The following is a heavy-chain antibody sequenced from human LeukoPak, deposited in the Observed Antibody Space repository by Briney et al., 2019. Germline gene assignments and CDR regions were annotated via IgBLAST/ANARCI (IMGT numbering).Heavy chain of an antibody. J-gene: IGHJ4*02. V-gene: IGHV3-43D*03. D-gene: IGHD3-10*01. CDR1: GFTFDDYA. CDR3: AKDIRSGRSCIFDY. CDR2: ISWDGGST. Sequence: GGSLRLSCAASGFTFDDYAMHWVRQAPGKGLEWVSLISWDGGSTYYADSVKGRFTISRDNSKNSLYLQMNSLRAEDTALYYCAKDIRSGRSCIFDYWGQGTLVTVSS.